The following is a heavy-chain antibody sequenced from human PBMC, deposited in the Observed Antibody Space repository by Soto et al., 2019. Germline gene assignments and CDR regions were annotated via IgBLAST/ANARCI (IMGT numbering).Heavy chain of an antibody. J-gene: IGHJ4*02. CDR2: ILYDGSNK. CDR1: GFTFRSYS. D-gene: IGHD6-19*01. Sequence: PGGALRLSCATPGFTFRSYSIHRVRPAPGKGLGGVAVILYDGSNKYCADYVKGRFTISRDNSKNTLYLQMNSLRAEDTAVYYCARDFIAVAGFGFDYWGQGTLVTVSS. CDR3: ARDFIAVAGFGFDY. V-gene: IGHV3-30-3*01.